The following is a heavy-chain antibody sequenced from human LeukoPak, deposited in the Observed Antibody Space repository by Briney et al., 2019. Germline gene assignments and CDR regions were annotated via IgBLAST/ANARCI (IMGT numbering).Heavy chain of an antibody. D-gene: IGHD3-3*01. V-gene: IGHV3-21*01. CDR2: ISSSSSYI. CDR1: GFTFSSYS. J-gene: IGHJ4*02. CDR3: ARDRDDFWSVIDY. Sequence: GGSLRLSCAASGFTFSSYSMNWVRQAPGKGLEWVSSISSSSSYIYYADSVKGRFTISRDNAKNSLYLQMNSLRAEDTAVYYCARDRDDFWSVIDYWGQGTLVTVSS.